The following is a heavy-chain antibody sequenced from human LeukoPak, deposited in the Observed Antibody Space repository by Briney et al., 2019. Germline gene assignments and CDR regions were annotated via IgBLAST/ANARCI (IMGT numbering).Heavy chain of an antibody. D-gene: IGHD1-26*01. CDR1: GYTFTGYY. CDR3: AREKWEPSGYYYYGMDV. V-gene: IGHV1-46*01. CDR2: INPSGGST. Sequence: ASVKVSCKASGYTFTGYYMHWVRQAPGQGLEWMGIINPSGGSTSYAQKFQGRVTMTRDTSTSTVYMELSSLRSEDTAVYYCAREKWEPSGYYYYGMDVWGQGTTVTVSS. J-gene: IGHJ6*02.